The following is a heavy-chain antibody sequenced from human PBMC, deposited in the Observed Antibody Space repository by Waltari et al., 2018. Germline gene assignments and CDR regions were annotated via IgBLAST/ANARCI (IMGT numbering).Heavy chain of an antibody. J-gene: IGHJ4*02. CDR3: ARDALRCSGGSCYSYFDY. Sequence: QVQLQESGPGLVKPSQTLSLTCTVSGGSISSGSYYWSWIRQPAGKGLEWIGYIYTSGSTTYNPSLKSRVTISVDTSKTQFSLKLSSVTAADTAVYYCARDALRCSGGSCYSYFDYWGQGTLVTVSS. V-gene: IGHV4-61*09. D-gene: IGHD2-15*01. CDR1: GGSISSGSYY. CDR2: IYTSGST.